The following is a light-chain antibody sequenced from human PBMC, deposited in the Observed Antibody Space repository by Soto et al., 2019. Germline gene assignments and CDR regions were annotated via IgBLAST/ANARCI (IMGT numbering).Light chain of an antibody. J-gene: IGLJ1*01. CDR3: CSYAGRYTSV. V-gene: IGLV2-11*02. CDR2: GVI. Sequence: QSALTQPASVSDSPGQSITISCIGTSSDIGAFNHVSWHQQHPGKAPKLIIYGVINRPAGVPDRFSGSKSGNTASLTISGLLAEDEADFYCCSYAGRYTSVFGTGSKVTVL. CDR1: SSDIGAFNH.